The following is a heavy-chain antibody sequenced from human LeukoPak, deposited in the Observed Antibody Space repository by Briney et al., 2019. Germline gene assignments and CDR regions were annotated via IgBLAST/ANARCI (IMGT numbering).Heavy chain of an antibody. D-gene: IGHD3-16*01. Sequence: SETLSLTCAVSGGSISGYYWSWIRQPAGKGLEWIGRIDGSGSLNYNPSLKTRVTMSVDTSKNQFSLRLSSVTAADTAVYYCARDLGDRSRAYFVFDYWGQGTLVTVSS. CDR3: ARDLGDRSRAYFVFDY. CDR2: IDGSGSL. J-gene: IGHJ4*02. V-gene: IGHV4-4*07. CDR1: GGSISGYY.